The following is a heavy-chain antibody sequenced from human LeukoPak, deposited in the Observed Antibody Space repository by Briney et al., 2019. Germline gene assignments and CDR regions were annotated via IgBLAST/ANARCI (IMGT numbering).Heavy chain of an antibody. V-gene: IGHV1-8*02. Sequence: ASVKVSCKASGYTFTGYYIHWVRQATGQGLEWMGWMNPNSGNTGYAQKFQGRVTMTRNTSISTAYMELSSLRSEDTAVYYCARVPYGSGSYGYYYYYYMDVWGKGTTVTISS. CDR2: MNPNSGNT. CDR3: ARVPYGSGSYGYYYYYYMDV. J-gene: IGHJ6*03. CDR1: GYTFTGYY. D-gene: IGHD3-10*01.